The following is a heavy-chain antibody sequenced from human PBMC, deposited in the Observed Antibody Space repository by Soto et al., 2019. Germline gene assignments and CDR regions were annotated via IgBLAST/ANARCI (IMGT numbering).Heavy chain of an antibody. Sequence: QVQLVQSGGEVKKPGASVKVSGKASGYTFTTYDLSWVRQAPGQGLEWMGWISAYNGNTNYAQNLQGRVTMTTDTSTSTAYMELRSLRSDDTAVYYCARVIGYYYHMDVWGQGTTVTVSS. V-gene: IGHV1-18*01. CDR2: ISAYNGNT. CDR1: GYTFTTYD. CDR3: ARVIGYYYHMDV. J-gene: IGHJ6*02. D-gene: IGHD3-22*01.